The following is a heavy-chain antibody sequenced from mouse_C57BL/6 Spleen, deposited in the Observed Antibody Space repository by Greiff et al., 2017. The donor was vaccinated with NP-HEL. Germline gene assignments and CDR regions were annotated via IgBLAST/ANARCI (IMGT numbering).Heavy chain of an antibody. V-gene: IGHV1-55*01. J-gene: IGHJ2*01. CDR3: ARRVYYNYVYFDY. CDR1: GYTFTSYW. D-gene: IGHD2-4*01. CDR2: IYPGSGST. Sequence: QVQLQQPGAELVKPGASVKMSCKASGYTFTSYWITWVKQRPGQGLEWIGDIYPGSGSTNYNEKFKSKATLTEDTSSSTAYMQLSSLTSEDSAVYYCARRVYYNYVYFDYWGQGTTLTVSS.